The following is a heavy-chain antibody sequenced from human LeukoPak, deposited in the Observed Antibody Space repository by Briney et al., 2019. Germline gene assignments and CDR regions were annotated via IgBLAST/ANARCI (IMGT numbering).Heavy chain of an antibody. CDR3: ARERAGSFDY. CDR2: ISSGSSYT. D-gene: IGHD6-19*01. J-gene: IGHJ4*02. CDR1: GFTFSDYY. V-gene: IGHV3-11*05. Sequence: GGSLRLSCAASGFTFSDYYMSCIRQAPGKGLEWVSYISSGSSYTKYADSVKGRFTISRDNAKNSLYLQMNSLRAEDTAVYYCARERAGSFDYWGQGTLVTVSS.